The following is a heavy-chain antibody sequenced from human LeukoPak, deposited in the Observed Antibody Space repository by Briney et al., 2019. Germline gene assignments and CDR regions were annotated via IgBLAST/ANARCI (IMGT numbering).Heavy chain of an antibody. Sequence: GGSLRLSCAASGFTFSSSWMHWVRQAPGKGLVWVSRINHDGSTTNYVDSVKGRFTISRDNAKNTLYLQMNSLRAEDTAVFYCVRDRYYGMNVWGQGTTVTVSS. CDR3: VRDRYYGMNV. J-gene: IGHJ6*02. CDR1: GFTFSSSW. V-gene: IGHV3-74*01. CDR2: INHDGSTT.